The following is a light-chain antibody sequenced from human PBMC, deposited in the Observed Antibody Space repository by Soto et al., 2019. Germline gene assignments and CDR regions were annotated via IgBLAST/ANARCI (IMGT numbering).Light chain of an antibody. Sequence: QSVLTQPPSASGTPGQRVTISCSGSSSNIGSNYVYWYQQLPGTVPKLLIYDNNNRPSGVPDRFSGSKSGTSASLAITGLQAEDEADYYCQSFDVSLSGGDWVFGGGTKLTVL. CDR2: DNN. CDR3: QSFDVSLSGGDWV. V-gene: IGLV1-40*01. J-gene: IGLJ3*02. CDR1: SSNIGSNY.